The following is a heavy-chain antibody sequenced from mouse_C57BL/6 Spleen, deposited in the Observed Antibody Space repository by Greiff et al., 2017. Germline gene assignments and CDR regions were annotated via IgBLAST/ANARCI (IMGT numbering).Heavy chain of an antibody. CDR1: GYTFTSYG. CDR3: ARENYDFYFDY. D-gene: IGHD2-4*01. V-gene: IGHV1-81*01. Sequence: QVQLQQSGAELARPGASVKLSCKASGYTFTSYGISWVKQRTGQGLEWIGEIYPRSGNTYYNEKFKGKATLTADKSSSTAYMELRSLTSEDSAVYFCARENYDFYFDYWGQGTTLTVSS. J-gene: IGHJ2*01. CDR2: IYPRSGNT.